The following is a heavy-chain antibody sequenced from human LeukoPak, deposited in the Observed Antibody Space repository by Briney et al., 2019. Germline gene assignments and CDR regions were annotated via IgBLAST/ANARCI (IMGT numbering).Heavy chain of an antibody. CDR2: ISTYNGNT. D-gene: IGHD1-26*01. CDR3: ARWGGVIVGGKNGFDP. Sequence: ASVKVSCKASGYTFTRYGISSVRQAPGQGLEWMGWISTYNGNTNYAQKLQGRVTMTTDTSTSTAYMELRSLRSDDTAVYYCARWGGVIVGGKNGFDPWGQGTLVTVSS. CDR1: GYTFTRYG. J-gene: IGHJ5*02. V-gene: IGHV1-18*01.